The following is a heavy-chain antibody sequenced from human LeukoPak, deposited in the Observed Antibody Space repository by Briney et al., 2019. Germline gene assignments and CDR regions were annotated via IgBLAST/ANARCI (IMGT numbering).Heavy chain of an antibody. J-gene: IGHJ4*02. CDR1: GFTFTTNA. D-gene: IGHD5-12*01. Sequence: GGSLRLSCAASGFTFTTNAMSWIRQAPGKGLEWVSAISGRTGGTYYADSGKGRFTISRDNSKSTLYLQIASLRAEDTAVYYCAKCGNSGCHLIDYWGQGTLVTVSS. V-gene: IGHV3-23*01. CDR3: AKCGNSGCHLIDY. CDR2: ISGRTGGT.